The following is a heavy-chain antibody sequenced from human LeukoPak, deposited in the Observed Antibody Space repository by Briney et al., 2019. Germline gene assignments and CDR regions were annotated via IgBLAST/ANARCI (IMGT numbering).Heavy chain of an antibody. V-gene: IGHV3-21*01. D-gene: IGHD2-2*01. Sequence: GGSLRLSCAASGFTFSSYSMNWVRQAPGKGLEWVSSISSSSSYIYYADSVKGRFTISRDNAKNSLCLQMNSLRAEDTAVYYCARGSVVPAPDAFDIWGQGTMVTVSS. CDR3: ARGSVVPAPDAFDI. J-gene: IGHJ3*02. CDR2: ISSSSSYI. CDR1: GFTFSSYS.